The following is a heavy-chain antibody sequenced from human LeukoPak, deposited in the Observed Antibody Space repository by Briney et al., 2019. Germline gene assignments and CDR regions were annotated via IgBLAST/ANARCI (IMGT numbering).Heavy chain of an antibody. V-gene: IGHV3-30*18. J-gene: IGHJ4*02. Sequence: PGGSLRLSWAASRXIFSSYGVHWVRQAPGKGLEWVAVISYDGSNKYYADSVKGRFTVSRDNSKNTLYLQMNSLRAEDTAVYYCAKEGRDGFNYDYWGQGTLVTVSS. D-gene: IGHD5-24*01. CDR3: AKEGRDGFNYDY. CDR1: RXIFSSYG. CDR2: ISYDGSNK.